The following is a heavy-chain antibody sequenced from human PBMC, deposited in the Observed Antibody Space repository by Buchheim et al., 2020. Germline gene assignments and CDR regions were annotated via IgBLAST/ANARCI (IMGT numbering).Heavy chain of an antibody. CDR1: GFTFSSYW. V-gene: IGHV3-74*01. D-gene: IGHD3-9*01. Sequence: EVRLVESGGGLVQPGGSLRLSCAASGFTFSSYWMHWVRQPPGTGLEWVSRVNTDGSWTIYADSVKGRFTTSRDNAKNTLYLQINSLRTDDTAVYYCVRSPPGTSTGYHFDSWGQGTL. J-gene: IGHJ4*02. CDR3: VRSPPGTSTGYHFDS. CDR2: VNTDGSWT.